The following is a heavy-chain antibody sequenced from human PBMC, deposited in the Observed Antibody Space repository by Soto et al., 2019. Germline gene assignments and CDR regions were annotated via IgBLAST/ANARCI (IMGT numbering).Heavy chain of an antibody. CDR3: TSMNDRDAFDI. V-gene: IGHV3-15*01. D-gene: IGHD1-1*01. CDR2: IKNNADGGTT. Sequence: EEQLVESGGGLVKRGGSLRLSCAASGLTFSIAWLSWVRQAPGKGLEWVGRIKNNADGGTTDNAAPVKDRFTISRDDSKSTLYLQTNSLQTEATAMYYCTSMNDRDAFDIWGQGTMVTVSS. CDR1: GLTFSIAW. J-gene: IGHJ3*02.